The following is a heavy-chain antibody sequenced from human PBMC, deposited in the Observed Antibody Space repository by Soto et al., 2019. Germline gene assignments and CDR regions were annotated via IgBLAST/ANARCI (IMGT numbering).Heavy chain of an antibody. CDR1: GYTFTSYY. J-gene: IGHJ3*02. D-gene: IGHD3-22*01. CDR2: INPSGGST. V-gene: IGHV1-46*01. CDR3: ARDHYDSSGYPSDAFDI. Sequence: ASGKVSYKASGYTFTSYYMHWVRQAPGQGLEWMGIINPSGGSTSYAQKFQGRVTMTRDTSTSTVYMELSSLRSEDTAVYYCARDHYDSSGYPSDAFDIWGQGTMVTVSS.